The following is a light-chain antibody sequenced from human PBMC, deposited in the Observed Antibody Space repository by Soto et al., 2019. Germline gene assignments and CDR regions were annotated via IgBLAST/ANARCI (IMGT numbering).Light chain of an antibody. V-gene: IGLV1-44*01. Sequence: QSVLTQPPSASGTPGQMVTISCSGSSSNIGSNTVNWYQQLPGMAPKLLIYNNSQRPSGVPDRFSGSKSGTSASLAISGLQSEDEADYNCAAWDDSLRSLEFGGGTKLTVL. CDR1: SSNIGSNT. J-gene: IGLJ2*01. CDR2: NNS. CDR3: AAWDDSLRSLE.